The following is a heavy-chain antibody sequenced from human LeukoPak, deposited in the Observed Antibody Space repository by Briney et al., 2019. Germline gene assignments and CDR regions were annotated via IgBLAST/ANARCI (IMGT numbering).Heavy chain of an antibody. V-gene: IGHV3-21*01. CDR3: ARDRYCSSTSCGFDP. J-gene: IGHJ5*02. CDR1: RFTFSSYS. D-gene: IGHD2-2*01. CDR2: ISSSSSYI. Sequence: GGSLRLSCAASRFTFSSYSMNWVRQAPGKGLEWVSSISSSSSYIYYANSVKGRFTISRDNAKNSLYLQMNSLRAEDTAVYYCARDRYCSSTSCGFDPWGQGTLVTVSS.